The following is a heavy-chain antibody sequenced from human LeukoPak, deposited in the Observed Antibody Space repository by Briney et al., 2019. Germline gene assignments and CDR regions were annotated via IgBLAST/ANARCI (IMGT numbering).Heavy chain of an antibody. CDR2: IIPIFGTA. CDR3: ARYKGYCSSTSCYWNYGIDV. J-gene: IGHJ6*04. CDR1: GGTFSSYA. D-gene: IGHD2-2*01. V-gene: IGHV1-69*13. Sequence: SVKVSCKASGGTFSSYAISWVRQAPGQGVEWMGGIIPIFGTANYAQKFQGRVTITADESTSTAYMELSSLRSEDTAVYYCARYKGYCSSTSCYWNYGIDVWGKGTTVTASS.